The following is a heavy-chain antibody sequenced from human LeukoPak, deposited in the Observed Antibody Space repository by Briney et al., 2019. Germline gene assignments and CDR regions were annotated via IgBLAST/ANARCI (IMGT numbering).Heavy chain of an antibody. CDR2: ISSSSSYT. D-gene: IGHD6-19*01. V-gene: IGHV3-11*05. J-gene: IGHJ3*02. CDR3: ARVRKYSSGWHDAFDI. Sequence: GGSLRLSCAASGFTFSDYYMSWIRQAPGKGLEWVSYISSSSSYTNYADSVKGRFTISRDNAKNSLYLQMNSLRAEDTAVYYCARVRKYSSGWHDAFDIWGQGTMVTVSS. CDR1: GFTFSDYY.